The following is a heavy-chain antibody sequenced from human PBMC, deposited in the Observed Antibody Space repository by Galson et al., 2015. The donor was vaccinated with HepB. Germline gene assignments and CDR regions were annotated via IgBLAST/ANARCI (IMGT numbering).Heavy chain of an antibody. J-gene: IGHJ4*02. CDR1: GYTFSTYA. CDR3: ARVISTGTGSGDWTPFDY. CDR2: INTNTGNP. Sequence: SVKVSCKASGYTFSTYALNWVRQAPGQGLEWMGWINTNTGNPTYAQGFTGRFVFSLDTSVSTTYLQITSLKAEDTAVYYCARVISTGTGSGDWTPFDYWGQGTLVTVSS. V-gene: IGHV7-4-1*02. D-gene: IGHD1-1*01.